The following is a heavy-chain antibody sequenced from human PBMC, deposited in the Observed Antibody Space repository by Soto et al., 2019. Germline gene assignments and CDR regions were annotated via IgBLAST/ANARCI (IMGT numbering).Heavy chain of an antibody. CDR2: IWYDGSNK. V-gene: IGHV3-33*01. Sequence: QVQLVESGGGVVQPGRSLRLSCAASGFTFSSYGMHWVRQAPGKGLEWVAVIWYDGSNKYYADSVKGRFTISRDNSKSTLDRQMNSLRAEDTAVYDFARYQSTAGGMDVWGQGTTVTVFS. CDR1: GFTFSSYG. CDR3: ARYQSTAGGMDV. J-gene: IGHJ6*02.